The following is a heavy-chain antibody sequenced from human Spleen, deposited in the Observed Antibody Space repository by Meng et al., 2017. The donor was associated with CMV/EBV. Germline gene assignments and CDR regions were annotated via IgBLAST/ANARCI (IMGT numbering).Heavy chain of an antibody. CDR3: ARGKYCGGGSCDSMDY. D-gene: IGHD2-15*01. CDR1: DGSLSTYY. J-gene: IGHJ4*02. CDR2: VSYSGGN. Sequence: SETLSLTCGVYDGSLSTYYWSWIRQPPGKGLEWIGFVSYSGGNNYNPSLKSRVTMSVDTSKNQFSLKLNSVAAADTAMYYCARGKYCGGGSCDSMDYWGQGTLVTVSS. V-gene: IGHV4-59*01.